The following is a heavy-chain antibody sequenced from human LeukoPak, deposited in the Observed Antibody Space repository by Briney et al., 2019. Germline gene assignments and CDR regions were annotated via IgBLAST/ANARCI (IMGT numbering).Heavy chain of an antibody. CDR2: IITDGTVT. CDR1: GFTFSKYW. V-gene: IGHV3-74*01. D-gene: IGHD6-19*01. CDR3: ATKQWLAPPPDS. J-gene: IGHJ4*02. Sequence: QPGGSLRLSCAASGFTFSKYWMLWVRHAPGKGLESVSRIITDGTVTTYADSVKGRFTVSRDNADNTMFLQMNSVRDEDTAVYYCATKQWLAPPPDSWGQGTPVTVSS.